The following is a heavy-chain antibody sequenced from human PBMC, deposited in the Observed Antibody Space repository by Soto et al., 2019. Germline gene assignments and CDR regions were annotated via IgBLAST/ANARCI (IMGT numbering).Heavy chain of an antibody. D-gene: IGHD3-9*01. Sequence: GASVKVSCKASGYTFTSYAMHWVRQAPGQRLEWMGWINAGNGNTKYSQKFQGRVTITRDTSASTAYMELSSLRSEDTAVYYCARVFVLSFSFLTGYYHDWFDPCGQGTLVPVSS. CDR2: INAGNGNT. V-gene: IGHV1-3*01. J-gene: IGHJ5*02. CDR3: ARVFVLSFSFLTGYYHDWFDP. CDR1: GYTFTSYA.